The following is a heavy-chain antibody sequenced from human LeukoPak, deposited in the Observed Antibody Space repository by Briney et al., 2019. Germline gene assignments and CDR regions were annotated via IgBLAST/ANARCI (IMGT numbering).Heavy chain of an antibody. CDR2: INPNSGGT. CDR1: GYTFTGYY. V-gene: IGHV1-2*06. CDR3: ARGDPFWGGSKYYFDY. D-gene: IGHD3-3*01. J-gene: IGHJ4*02. Sequence: ASVKVSCKASGYTFTGYYMHWVRQAPGQGLEWMGRINPNSGGTNYAQKFQGRVTMTRDTSISTAYMELSRLRSDDTAVYYCARGDPFWGGSKYYFDYWGQGTLVTVSS.